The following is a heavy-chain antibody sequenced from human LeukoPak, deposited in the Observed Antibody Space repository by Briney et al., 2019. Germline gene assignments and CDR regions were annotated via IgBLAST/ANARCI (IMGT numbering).Heavy chain of an antibody. D-gene: IGHD1-26*01. CDR1: GFTFSSYD. J-gene: IGHJ4*02. CDR2: IGTAGDT. V-gene: IGHV3-13*01. CDR3: ARAYGGSYSFDY. Sequence: GGSLRLSCAASGFTFSSYDMHWVRQATRKGLEWVSAIGTAGDTYYPGSVKGRFTISRENAKNSLYLQMNSLRAGDTAVYYCARAYGGSYSFDYWGQGTLVTVSS.